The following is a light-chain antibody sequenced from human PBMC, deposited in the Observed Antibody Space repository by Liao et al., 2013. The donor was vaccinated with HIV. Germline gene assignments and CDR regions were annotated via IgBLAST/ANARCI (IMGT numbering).Light chain of an antibody. V-gene: IGLV3-25*03. J-gene: IGLJ1*01. Sequence: SYDLTQPPSVSVSPGQTATISCSGQNLGDKHASWYQQKPGQAPVLVIYKDSERPSGIPERFSGSSSGTTVTLTISGVQAEDEADYYCQSADNSGTYVFGTGTKVTVL. CDR2: KDS. CDR1: NLGDKH. CDR3: QSADNSGTYV.